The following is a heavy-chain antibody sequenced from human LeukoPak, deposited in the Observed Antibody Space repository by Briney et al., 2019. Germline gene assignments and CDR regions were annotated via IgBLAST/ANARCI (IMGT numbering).Heavy chain of an antibody. J-gene: IGHJ4*02. V-gene: IGHV3-72*01. CDR1: GFTFSDHY. D-gene: IGHD4-17*01. CDR3: TTPTTVTTASH. Sequence: GGSLRLSCATSGFTFSDHYMDWVRQAPGKGLEWVGRSTIKANSYTTEYAASVKGRFTISRDDSKNTTYLQMNSLKTEDTAVYYCTTPTTVTTASHWGQGTLVTVSS. CDR2: STIKANSYTT.